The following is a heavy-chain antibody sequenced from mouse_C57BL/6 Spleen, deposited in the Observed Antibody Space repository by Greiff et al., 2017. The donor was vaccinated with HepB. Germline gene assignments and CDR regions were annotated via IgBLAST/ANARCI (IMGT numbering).Heavy chain of an antibody. J-gene: IGHJ2*01. D-gene: IGHD2-1*01. V-gene: IGHV5-4*01. Sequence: EVHLVESGGGLVKPGGSLKLSCAASGFTFSSYAMSWVRQTPEKRLEWVATISDGGSYTYYPDNVKGRFTISRDNAKNNLYLQMSHLKSEDTAMYYCARDGDYGNLFDYWGQGTTLTVSS. CDR2: ISDGGSYT. CDR3: ARDGDYGNLFDY. CDR1: GFTFSSYA.